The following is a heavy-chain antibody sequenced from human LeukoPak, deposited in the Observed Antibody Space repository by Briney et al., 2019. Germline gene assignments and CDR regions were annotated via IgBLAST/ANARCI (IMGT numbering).Heavy chain of an antibody. CDR1: GGSISSYY. V-gene: IGHV4-38-2*02. CDR3: ARGGLWFGEFTFDY. D-gene: IGHD3-10*01. J-gene: IGHJ4*02. CDR2: IYHSGST. Sequence: SETLSLTCTVSGGSISSYYWSWIRQPPGKGLEWIGSIYHSGSTYYNPSLKSRVTISVDTSKNQFSLKLSSVTAADTAVYYCARGGLWFGEFTFDYWGQGTLVTVSS.